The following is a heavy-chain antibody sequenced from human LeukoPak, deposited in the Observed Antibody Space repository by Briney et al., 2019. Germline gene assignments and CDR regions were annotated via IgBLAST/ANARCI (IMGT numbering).Heavy chain of an antibody. CDR3: ARSYTAMAHIPFDY. D-gene: IGHD5-18*01. CDR2: IYYSGST. V-gene: IGHV4-31*03. CDR1: GGSISSGGYY. J-gene: IGHJ4*02. Sequence: SQTLSLTCTVSGGSISSGGYYWSWIRQHPGKGLEWIGYIYYSGSTYYNPSLKSRVTISVDTSKNQFSLKLSSVTAADTAVYYCARSYTAMAHIPFDYWGQGTLVTVSS.